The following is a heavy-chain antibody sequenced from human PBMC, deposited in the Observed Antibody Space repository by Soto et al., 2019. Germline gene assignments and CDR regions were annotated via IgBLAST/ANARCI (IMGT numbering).Heavy chain of an antibody. V-gene: IGHV3-23*01. Sequence: GGSLRLSCAASGFTFISYAMSWARQAPGKGLEWVSAISVSGGNTHYADSVKGRFTISRDNSKNTLYLQMNSLRAVETAVYYCAKWPAYDDLWSEKTDKGFDPGGQGSLVTAPQ. CDR1: GFTFISYA. CDR2: ISVSGGNT. J-gene: IGHJ5*02. D-gene: IGHD3-3*01. CDR3: AKWPAYDDLWSEKTDKGFDP.